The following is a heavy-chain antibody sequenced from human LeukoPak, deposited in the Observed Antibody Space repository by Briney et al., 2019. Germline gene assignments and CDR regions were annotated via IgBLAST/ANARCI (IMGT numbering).Heavy chain of an antibody. V-gene: IGHV4-34*01. CDR2: INHSGST. D-gene: IGHD4-11*01. CDR3: AREGNSTGLNAFDI. J-gene: IGHJ3*02. CDR1: GGSFSGYY. Sequence: SETLSLTCAVYGGSFSGYYWSWLRQPPGKGLEWIGEINHSGSTNYNPSFKSRVTISVDTSKNQFSLKLSSVTAADTAVYYCAREGNSTGLNAFDIWGQGTMVTVPS.